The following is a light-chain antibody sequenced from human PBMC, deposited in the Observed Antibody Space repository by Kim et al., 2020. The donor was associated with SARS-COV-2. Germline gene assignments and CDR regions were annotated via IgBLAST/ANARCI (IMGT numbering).Light chain of an antibody. J-gene: IGLJ3*02. Sequence: GKTVTISGTRSSGNIASNYVQWYQQRPGSAPTTVIYEDNQRPSGVPDRFSGSIDSSSNSASLTISGLKTEDEADYYCQSYDSSNRVFGGGTQLTVL. V-gene: IGLV6-57*03. CDR1: SGNIASNY. CDR3: QSYDSSNRV. CDR2: EDN.